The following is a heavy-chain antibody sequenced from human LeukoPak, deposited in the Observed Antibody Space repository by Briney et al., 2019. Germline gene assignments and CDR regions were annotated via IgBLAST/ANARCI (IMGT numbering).Heavy chain of an antibody. Sequence: GGSLRLSCAASGFTFSSYEMNWVRQAPGKGLEWVSYISSSGSTIYYADSVKGRFTISRDNAKNSLYLQMNSLRAEDTAVYYCARGDGGSPRPYWGQGTLVTVSS. CDR1: GFTFSSYE. CDR2: ISSSGSTI. V-gene: IGHV3-48*03. J-gene: IGHJ4*02. CDR3: ARGDGGSPRPY. D-gene: IGHD2-15*01.